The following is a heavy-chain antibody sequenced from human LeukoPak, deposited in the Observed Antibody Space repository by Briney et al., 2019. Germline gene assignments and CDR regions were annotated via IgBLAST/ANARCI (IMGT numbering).Heavy chain of an antibody. CDR3: AKGLGTTGTTGWDFDY. D-gene: IGHD1-1*01. J-gene: IGHJ4*02. Sequence: GGSLRLSCAASGFTFSSYSMNWVRQAPGKGLEWVSSITSSSTYIYYADSVKGRFTISRDNAKNSLYLQMNSLRTEDTALYYCAKGLGTTGTTGWDFDYWGQGTLVTVSS. CDR2: ITSSSTYI. CDR1: GFTFSSYS. V-gene: IGHV3-21*04.